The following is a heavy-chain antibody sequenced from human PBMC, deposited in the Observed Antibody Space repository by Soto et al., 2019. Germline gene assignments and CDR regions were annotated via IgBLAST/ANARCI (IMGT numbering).Heavy chain of an antibody. CDR1: GYTFTSYG. CDR2: ISAYNGNT. V-gene: IGHV1-18*01. CDR3: ARDGGSAAVGTERSFDY. J-gene: IGHJ4*02. Sequence: ASVKVSCKASGYTFTSYGISWVRQAPGQGLEWMGWISAYNGNTNYAQKLQGRVTMTTDTSTSTAYMELRSLRSDDTAVYYCARDGGSAAVGTERSFDYWGQGTLGTVSS. D-gene: IGHD6-13*01.